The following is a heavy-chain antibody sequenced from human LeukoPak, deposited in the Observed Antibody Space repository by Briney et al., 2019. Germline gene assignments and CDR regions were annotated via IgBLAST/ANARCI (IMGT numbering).Heavy chain of an antibody. D-gene: IGHD3-10*01. CDR3: ARDYGSGENRFDY. CDR2: ISPYNGNT. Sequence: ASVKVSCKASGYTFTTYGISWVRQAPGQGLEWMGWISPYNGNTNYAQKVQDRVTMTTDTSTSTAYMELRSLTSDDTAVYYCARDYGSGENRFDYWDQGTLVTVSS. V-gene: IGHV1-18*01. CDR1: GYTFTTYG. J-gene: IGHJ4*02.